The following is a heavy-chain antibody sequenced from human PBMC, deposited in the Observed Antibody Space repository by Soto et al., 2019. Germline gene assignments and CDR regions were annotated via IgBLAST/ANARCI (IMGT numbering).Heavy chain of an antibody. D-gene: IGHD3-16*01. Sequence: GGSLRLSCTASGLTFSSFAMSWVRQAPGKGLEWVSGISASGGRTFYADSVKGRFTISRDNFKNTLYLQMNSPRADDTAVYYCANPLRFWELWFVRLDYWGQGTLVTVSS. CDR1: GLTFSSFA. V-gene: IGHV3-23*01. J-gene: IGHJ4*02. CDR3: ANPLRFWELWFVRLDY. CDR2: ISASGGRT.